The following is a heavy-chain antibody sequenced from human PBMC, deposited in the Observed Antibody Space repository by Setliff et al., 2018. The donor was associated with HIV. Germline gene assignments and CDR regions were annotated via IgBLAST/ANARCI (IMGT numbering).Heavy chain of an antibody. CDR2: IYHSGST. CDR3: AKGAGFYGDYTFDH. CDR1: GYSISIGYY. D-gene: IGHD4-17*01. Sequence: SETLSLTCAVSGYSISIGYYWGWIRQPPGKGLEWIGNIYHSGSTYYNPSLKSRVTTSVDTSKNRFSLKLSSVTAADTAVYYCAKGAGFYGDYTFDHWGQGRQVTVSS. J-gene: IGHJ4*02. V-gene: IGHV4-38-2*01.